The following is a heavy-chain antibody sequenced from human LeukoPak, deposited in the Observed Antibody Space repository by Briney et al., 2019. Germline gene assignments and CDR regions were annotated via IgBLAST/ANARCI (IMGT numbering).Heavy chain of an antibody. D-gene: IGHD1-26*01. CDR1: GYTFTGYY. J-gene: IGHJ4*02. Sequence: ASVKVSCKASGYTFTGYYMRWVRQAPGQGLEWMGWINPNSGGTNYAQKFQGRVTMTRDTSISTAYMELSRLRSDDTAVYYCAREVGAMPYFDYWGQGTLVTVSS. V-gene: IGHV1-2*02. CDR2: INPNSGGT. CDR3: AREVGAMPYFDY.